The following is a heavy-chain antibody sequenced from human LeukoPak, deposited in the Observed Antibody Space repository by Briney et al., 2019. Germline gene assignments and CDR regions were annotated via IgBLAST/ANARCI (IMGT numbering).Heavy chain of an antibody. CDR3: ARDPPGYYDSSGPPQAGDY. Sequence: ASVKVSCKASGYTFTGYYMHWVRQAPGQGLEWMGWINPNSGGTNYAQKFQGRVTMTRDTSISTAYMELSRLRSDDTAVYYCARDPPGYYDSSGPPQAGDYWGQGTLVTVSS. CDR1: GYTFTGYY. V-gene: IGHV1-2*02. J-gene: IGHJ4*02. D-gene: IGHD3-22*01. CDR2: INPNSGGT.